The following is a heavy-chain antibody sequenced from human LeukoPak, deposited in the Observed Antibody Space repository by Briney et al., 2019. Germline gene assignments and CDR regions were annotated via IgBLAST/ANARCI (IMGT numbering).Heavy chain of an antibody. V-gene: IGHV3-23*01. CDR1: GFTFSSYA. CDR3: AKDSDYDYSGYDSDYYGMDV. J-gene: IGHJ6*02. Sequence: GGSLRLSCAASGFTFSSYAMSWVRQAPGKGLEWVSAISGSGGSTYYADSVKGRFTISRDNSKNTLYLQMNSLRAEDTAVYYCAKDSDYDYSGYDSDYYGMDVWGQGTTVTASS. D-gene: IGHD5-12*01. CDR2: ISGSGGST.